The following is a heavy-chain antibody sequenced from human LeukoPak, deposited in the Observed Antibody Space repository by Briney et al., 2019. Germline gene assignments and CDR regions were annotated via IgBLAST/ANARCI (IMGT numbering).Heavy chain of an antibody. J-gene: IGHJ3*02. CDR3: ARDNLVDPYNGFDI. D-gene: IGHD2-21*01. CDR2: MNPNTGLI. V-gene: IGHV1-2*02. CDR1: GYTFSEYF. Sequence: ASVKLSCTASGYTFSEYFMHWVRQAPGQGLEWMGWMNPNTGLINRAQKFQGRVTMTRDTSINTAYMELNRLTFDDTAVYYCARDNLVDPYNGFDIWGQGTMVTVSS.